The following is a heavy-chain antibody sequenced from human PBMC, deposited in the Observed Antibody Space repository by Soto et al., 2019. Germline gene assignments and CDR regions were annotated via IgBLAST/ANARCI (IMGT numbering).Heavy chain of an antibody. CDR1: GYTFTSYG. D-gene: IGHD1-1*01. V-gene: IGHV1-18*01. J-gene: IGHJ4*02. CDR2: ISAHNDNT. CDR3: ARGGYGDY. Sequence: QVHLVQSGAEVRKPGASVKVSCKGSGYTFTSYGIAWVRQAPGQGLEWMGWISAHNDNTNYAQKVQGRVTVTRDTSTSTAYMALRNLRSGDTAVYYCARGGYGDYWGQGARVTVSS.